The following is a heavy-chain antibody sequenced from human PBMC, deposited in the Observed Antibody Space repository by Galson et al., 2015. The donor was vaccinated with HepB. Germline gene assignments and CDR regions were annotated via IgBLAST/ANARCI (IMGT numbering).Heavy chain of an antibody. CDR3: ARLGEGSLVVVTATPYDAFDI. Sequence: QSGAEVKKPGESLKISCKGSGYSFTSYWIGWVRQMPGKGLEWMGIIYPGDSDTRYSPSFQGQVTISADKSISTAYLQWSSLKASDTAMYYCARLGEGSLVVVTATPYDAFDIWGQGTMVTVSS. V-gene: IGHV5-51*01. CDR1: GYSFTSYW. CDR2: IYPGDSDT. D-gene: IGHD2-21*02. J-gene: IGHJ3*02.